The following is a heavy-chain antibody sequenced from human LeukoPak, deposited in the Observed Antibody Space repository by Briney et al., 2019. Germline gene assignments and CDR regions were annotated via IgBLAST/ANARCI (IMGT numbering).Heavy chain of an antibody. CDR3: VKDLYDSSGYYFDY. V-gene: IGHV3-64D*06. CDR1: GFTFSSYA. J-gene: IGHJ4*02. D-gene: IGHD3-22*01. Sequence: PGGSLRLSCSASGFTFSSYAMHWVRQAPGKGLEYVSATSSNGGSTYYADSVKGRFTISRDNSKNTLYLQMSSLRAEDTAVYYCVKDLYDSSGYYFDYWGQGTLVTVSS. CDR2: TSSNGGST.